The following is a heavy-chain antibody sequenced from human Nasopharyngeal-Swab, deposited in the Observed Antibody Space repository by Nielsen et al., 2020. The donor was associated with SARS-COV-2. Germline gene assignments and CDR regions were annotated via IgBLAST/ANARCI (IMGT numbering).Heavy chain of an antibody. J-gene: IGHJ4*02. CDR1: GFTFSSYE. CDR3: ARVGFDRTIFGVISLDH. D-gene: IGHD3-3*01. Sequence: GESLKISCAASGFTFSSYEMNWVRQAPGKGLEWVSYISSSGSTIYYADSVKGRFTISRDNAKNSLYLQMNSLRAEDTAVYYCARVGFDRTIFGVISLDHWGQGTLVTVSS. V-gene: IGHV3-48*03. CDR2: ISSSGSTI.